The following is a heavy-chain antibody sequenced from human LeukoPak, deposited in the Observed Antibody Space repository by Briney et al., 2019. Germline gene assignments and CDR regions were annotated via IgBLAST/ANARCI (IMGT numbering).Heavy chain of an antibody. CDR1: GFTFSSYA. CDR2: ISGSGAGT. V-gene: IGHV3-23*01. D-gene: IGHD3-22*01. Sequence: GGSLRLSCAASGFTFSSYAMSWVRQASGKGLEWVSAISGSGAGTYYADSVKGRFTISRDNSKNTLYLQMNSLRAEDTAVYYCARDDYYDSSGYYTHWGQGTLVTVSS. J-gene: IGHJ4*02. CDR3: ARDDYYDSSGYYTH.